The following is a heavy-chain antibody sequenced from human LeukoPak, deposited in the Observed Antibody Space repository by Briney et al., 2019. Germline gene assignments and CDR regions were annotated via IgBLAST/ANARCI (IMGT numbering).Heavy chain of an antibody. D-gene: IGHD1-26*01. J-gene: IGHJ4*02. CDR1: GFTFRSYG. CDR3: AKLVGATDY. CDR2: IGGSGTST. V-gene: IGHV3-23*01. Sequence: GGSLRLSCAASGFTFRSYGMSWVRQAPGKGLEWVSAIGGSGTSTYYADSVKGRFTISRDNSKNTLYLQMNSLRAEDTAVHYCAKLVGATDYWGQGTLVTVSS.